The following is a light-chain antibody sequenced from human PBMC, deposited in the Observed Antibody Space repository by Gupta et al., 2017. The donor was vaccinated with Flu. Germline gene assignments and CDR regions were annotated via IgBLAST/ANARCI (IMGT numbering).Light chain of an antibody. Sequence: DVQMTQSPSTLSASVGDRVTITCRASQGISTWLAWYQQKPGQAPKLLIYKTSTLETGVSSRFSGSGSGTEFTLTINSLQPDDFATYYCQNDNGYHTFGHGTKVDFK. CDR2: KTS. J-gene: IGKJ2*01. CDR3: QNDNGYHT. V-gene: IGKV1-5*03. CDR1: QGISTW.